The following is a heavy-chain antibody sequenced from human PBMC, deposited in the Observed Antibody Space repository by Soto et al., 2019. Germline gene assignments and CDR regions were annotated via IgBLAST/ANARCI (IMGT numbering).Heavy chain of an antibody. J-gene: IGHJ4*01. CDR3: ARDYADIAVAGIPLLAH. Sequence: QVQLVQSGAEVKKPGASVNVSCKASGFTFIKYAMHWVRQAPGQRPEWMGWINAGNGNTRYSQRWQGRVTITRDTSASTVYMDLSSLRSEDTAVDDCARDYADIAVAGIPLLAHWGQGTLVTVSS. CDR2: INAGNGNT. V-gene: IGHV1-3*01. D-gene: IGHD6-19*01. CDR1: GFTFIKYA.